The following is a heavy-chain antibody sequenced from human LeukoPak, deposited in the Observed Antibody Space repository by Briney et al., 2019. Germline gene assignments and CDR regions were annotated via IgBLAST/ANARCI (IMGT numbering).Heavy chain of an antibody. Sequence: GGSLRLSCAVSGFTFSNYAMTWVRQAPGKGLEWVSNISASTSSIYYADSVKGRFTISRDIGKNSLYLQMNSLRAEDTAVYYCAASSGSGNYAYYFDYWGQGTLVTVSS. CDR3: AASSGSGNYAYYFDY. V-gene: IGHV3-48*04. J-gene: IGHJ4*02. D-gene: IGHD3-22*01. CDR2: ISASTSSI. CDR1: GFTFSNYA.